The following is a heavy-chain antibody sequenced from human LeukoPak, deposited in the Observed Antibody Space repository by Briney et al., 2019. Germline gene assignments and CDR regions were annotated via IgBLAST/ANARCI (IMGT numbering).Heavy chain of an antibody. CDR3: ARHGTSGTNLNWFDP. CDR2: IYYSGST. CDR1: DGSISSFY. Sequence: SETLSLTCSVFDGSISSFYWSWIRQPPGKGLEWIGYIYYSGSTNYNPSLKSRVTISVDTSKNQFSLKLSSVTAADTAVYYCARHGTSGTNLNWFDPWGQGTLVTVSS. D-gene: IGHD1-1*01. J-gene: IGHJ5*02. V-gene: IGHV4-59*01.